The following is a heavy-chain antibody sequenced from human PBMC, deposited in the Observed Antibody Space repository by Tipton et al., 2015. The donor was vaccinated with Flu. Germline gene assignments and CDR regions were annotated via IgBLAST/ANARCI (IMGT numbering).Heavy chain of an antibody. J-gene: IGHJ6*02. V-gene: IGHV4-30-4*01. CDR2: IFYSGTT. D-gene: IGHD3-16*01. Sequence: TLSLTCTVSGGSISGSGYFWSWIRQHPEKGLEWIGYIFYSGTTYYNPSLKSRSAISVDTSKNLYSLKLSSVTAADSAVYYCARDLELSSTYFSSFGHWYRMDVWGQGSTVTVSS. CDR1: GGSISGSGYF. CDR3: ARDLELSSTYFSSFGHWYRMDV.